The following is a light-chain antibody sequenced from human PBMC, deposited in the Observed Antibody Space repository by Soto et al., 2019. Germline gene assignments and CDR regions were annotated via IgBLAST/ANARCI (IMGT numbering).Light chain of an antibody. V-gene: IGLV2-14*01. J-gene: IGLJ1*01. CDR1: SSDVGGYNF. Sequence: HSALTQPASVSGSPGQSITISCTGTSSDVGGYNFVSWYQQYPGKAPKLMIFEISNRPSEVSNRFSGSKSGNTASLTISGLQAEDEADYYCSSYTTSSTSVFGTGTKVTVL. CDR3: SSYTTSSTSV. CDR2: EIS.